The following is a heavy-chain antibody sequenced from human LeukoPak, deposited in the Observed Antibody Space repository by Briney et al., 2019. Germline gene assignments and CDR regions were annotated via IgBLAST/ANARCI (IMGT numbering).Heavy chain of an antibody. CDR2: IIPIFGTA. D-gene: IGHD3-10*01. CDR1: GGTFSSYA. Sequence: EASVKVSCKASGGTFSSYAISWVRQAPGQGLEWMGGIIPIFGTASYAQKFQGRVTITADESTSTAYMELSSLRSEDTAVYYCARVSGGARRLRWFDHWGQGTLVTVSS. CDR3: ARVSGGARRLRWFDH. V-gene: IGHV1-69*13. J-gene: IGHJ5*02.